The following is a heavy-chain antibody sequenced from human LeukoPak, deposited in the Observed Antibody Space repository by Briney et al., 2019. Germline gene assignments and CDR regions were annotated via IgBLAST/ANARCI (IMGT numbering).Heavy chain of an antibody. V-gene: IGHV1-24*01. J-gene: IGHJ1*01. CDR3: VTSAGYFLY. CDR1: GYTLKQLS. CDR2: FDPEDGET. Sequence: AASVKVSCKVPGYTLKQLSMHWVRQAPGKGLEWMGGFDPEDGETMYAQKFQGRVTMTEDTSTDTAYMDLSSLGADDTAVYYCVTSAGYFLYWGQGTLVTVSS.